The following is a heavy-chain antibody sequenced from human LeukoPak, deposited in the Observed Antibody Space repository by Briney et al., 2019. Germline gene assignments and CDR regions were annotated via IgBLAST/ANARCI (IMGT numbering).Heavy chain of an antibody. CDR2: ISSSSSYT. CDR1: GFTFSDYY. D-gene: IGHD2-2*01. J-gene: IGHJ4*02. CDR3: ARVGYCSSTSCHGGGYYFDY. V-gene: IGHV3-11*05. Sequence: GGSLRLSCAASGFTFSDYYMSWIRQAPGKGLEWVSYISSSSSYTNYADSVKGRFTISRDNAKNSLYLQMNSLRAEDTAVYYCARVGYCSSTSCHGGGYYFDYWGQGTLVTVS.